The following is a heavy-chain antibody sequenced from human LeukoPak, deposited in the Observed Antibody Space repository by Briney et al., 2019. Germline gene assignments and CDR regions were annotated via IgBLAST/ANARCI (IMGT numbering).Heavy chain of an antibody. D-gene: IGHD6-6*01. CDR2: INPNSGGT. V-gene: IGHV1-2*02. J-gene: IGHJ4*02. Sequence: ASVKVSCKASGYTFTGYYMHWVRQAPGQGLEWMGWINPNSGGTNYAQKFQGRVTMTRDTSISTAYMEPSRLRSDDTAVYYCARAHKPPWVAARQDYYFDYWGQGTLVTVSS. CDR3: ARAHKPPWVAARQDYYFDY. CDR1: GYTFTGYY.